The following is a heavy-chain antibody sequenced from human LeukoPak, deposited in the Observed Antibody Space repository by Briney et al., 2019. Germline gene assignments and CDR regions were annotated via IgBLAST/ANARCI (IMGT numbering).Heavy chain of an antibody. Sequence: ASVKVSCKASGYTFTSYGISWVRQAPGQGLEWMGWISAYNGNTNYAQKLQGRVTMTTDTSTSTAYMELRSLRSDDTAVYYCARGTRAGWSVRRGIYYYYMDVWGKGTTVTISS. CDR2: ISAYNGNT. D-gene: IGHD6-19*01. CDR1: GYTFTSYG. CDR3: ARGTRAGWSVRRGIYYYYMDV. J-gene: IGHJ6*03. V-gene: IGHV1-18*01.